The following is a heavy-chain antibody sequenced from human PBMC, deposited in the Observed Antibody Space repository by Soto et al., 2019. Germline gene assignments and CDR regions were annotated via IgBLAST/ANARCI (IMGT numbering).Heavy chain of an antibody. CDR1: GYTFTSYG. J-gene: IGHJ4*02. V-gene: IGHV1-18*04. Sequence: ASVKVSCKASGYTFTSYGIRWVRQAPGQGLAWMGWISAYNGNTNYAQKFQGRVTITADKSTSTAYMELSSLRSEDTAVYYCARAAKPTVTTVLGYWGQGTLVTVSS. CDR2: ISAYNGNT. CDR3: ARAAKPTVTTVLGY. D-gene: IGHD4-17*01.